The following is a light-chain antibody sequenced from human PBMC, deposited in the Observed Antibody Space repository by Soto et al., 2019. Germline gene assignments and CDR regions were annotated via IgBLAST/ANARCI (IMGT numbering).Light chain of an antibody. CDR2: GAS. J-gene: IGKJ3*01. CDR1: QSVSSSY. Sequence: EIVLTQSPGTLSLSPGERATLSCRASQSVSSSYLACYQQKPGQAPRLLIYGASSRATGIPDRFSGSGSGTDFTLTISRLEPEDFAVYYCQKYGSSPLFTFGPGTKMDIK. V-gene: IGKV3-20*01. CDR3: QKYGSSPLFT.